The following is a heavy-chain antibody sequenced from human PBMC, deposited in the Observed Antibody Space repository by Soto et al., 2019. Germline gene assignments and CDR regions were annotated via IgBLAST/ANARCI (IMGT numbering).Heavy chain of an antibody. Sequence: SEDLSLTCTVSGGSISSSSYYWGWIRQPPGKGLEWIGSIYYSGSTYYNPSLKSRVTISVDTSKNQFSLKLSSVTAADTAVYYCARPMFINYYDSSGYLPFDYWGQGTLVTVSS. CDR2: IYYSGST. D-gene: IGHD3-22*01. V-gene: IGHV4-39*01. CDR3: ARPMFINYYDSSGYLPFDY. J-gene: IGHJ4*02. CDR1: GGSISSSSYY.